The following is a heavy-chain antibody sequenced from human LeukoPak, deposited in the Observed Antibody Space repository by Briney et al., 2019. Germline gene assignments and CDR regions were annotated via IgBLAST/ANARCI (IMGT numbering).Heavy chain of an antibody. D-gene: IGHD2-2*01. V-gene: IGHV3-48*04. J-gene: IGHJ6*03. CDR3: AREGAVVPAAIPYYYYYYMDV. Sequence: PGGSLRLSCAASGFTFSSYSMNWVRQAPGKGLEWVSYISSSSSTIYYADSVKGRFTISRDNAKNSLYLQMNSLRAEDTAVYYCAREGAVVPAAIPYYYYYYMDVWGKGTTVTVSS. CDR1: GFTFSSYS. CDR2: ISSSSSTI.